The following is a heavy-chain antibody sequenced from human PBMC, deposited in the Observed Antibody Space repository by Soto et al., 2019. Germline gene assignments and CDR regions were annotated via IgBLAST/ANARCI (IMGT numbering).Heavy chain of an antibody. V-gene: IGHV1-2*02. CDR1: GYTCRDCC. CDR3: TREKTDHVHSISDAIDT. D-gene: IGHD6-6*01. J-gene: IGHJ3*02. Sequence: ASVKVSCKSFGYTCRDCCTHTGRQAHGQGLAWMGWMNHKSGGTYFAQKFEGRVTLTRETSSSTDYMEVNRLRSHATAVYYCTREKTDHVHSISDAIDTCRPETTLT. CDR2: MNHKSGGT.